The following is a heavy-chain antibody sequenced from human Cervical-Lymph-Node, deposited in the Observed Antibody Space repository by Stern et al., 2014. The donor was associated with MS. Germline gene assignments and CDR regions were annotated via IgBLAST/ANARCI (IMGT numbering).Heavy chain of an antibody. V-gene: IGHV2-5*02. CDR1: GLALRNSGVS. CDR2: IYWDDEK. J-gene: IGHJ3*02. D-gene: IGHD4-17*01. Sequence: QVTLRESGPTLVKATQPLTLTCTFSGLALRNSGVSVAWIRQPPGKALEWLAVIYWDDEKRYSPSLKSRLSIAKDASESQVVLTMTNMDPVDTATYYCTHSLHGDYYDAFDTWGQGTMVTVSS. CDR3: THSLHGDYYDAFDT.